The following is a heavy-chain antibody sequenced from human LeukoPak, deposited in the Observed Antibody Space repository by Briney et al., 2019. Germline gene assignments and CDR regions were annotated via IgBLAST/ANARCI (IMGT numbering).Heavy chain of an antibody. D-gene: IGHD1-1*01. CDR2: IYTSGST. Sequence: SETLSLTCPVSGGSISSYYWSWLRQPAGKGLEWIGRIYTSGSTNYNPSLKSRVTISVDTSKNQFSLKLSSVTAADTAVYYCARARYNWNGNWFDPWGQGTLVTVSS. CDR3: ARARYNWNGNWFDP. V-gene: IGHV4-4*07. J-gene: IGHJ5*02. CDR1: GGSISSYY.